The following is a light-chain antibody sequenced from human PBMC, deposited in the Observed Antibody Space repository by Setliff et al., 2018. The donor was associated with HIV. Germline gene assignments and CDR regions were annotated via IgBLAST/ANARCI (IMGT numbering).Light chain of an antibody. J-gene: IGLJ2*01. CDR3: NSFTSSSAYVL. CDR2: EVT. Sequence: ALTQPASVSGSPGQSITISCTGTSSDVGGYKYVSWYQQYPGKAPKLIIYEVTNRPSGVSNRFSGSKSGNTASLTISGLQAEDEADYYCNSFTSSSAYVLFGGGTQLTVL. V-gene: IGLV2-14*01. CDR1: SSDVGGYKY.